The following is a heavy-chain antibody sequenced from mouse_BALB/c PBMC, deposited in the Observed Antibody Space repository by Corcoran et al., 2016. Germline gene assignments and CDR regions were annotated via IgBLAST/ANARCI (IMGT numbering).Heavy chain of an antibody. Sequence: EVQLQQSGPELVKPGASVKMSCTASGYTFTSYVMHWVKQKPGQGLEWIGYINPYNDGTKYNEKFKGKATLTSDKSSSTAYMELSSLTSEDSAVYFCARIYGSSYGTPFAYWGQGTLVTVSA. D-gene: IGHD1-1*01. V-gene: IGHV1S136*01. CDR1: GYTFTSYV. CDR3: ARIYGSSYGTPFAY. CDR2: INPYNDGT. J-gene: IGHJ3*01.